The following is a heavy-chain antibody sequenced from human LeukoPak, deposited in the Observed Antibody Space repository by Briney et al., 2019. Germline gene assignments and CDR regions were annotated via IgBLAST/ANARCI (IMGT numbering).Heavy chain of an antibody. CDR2: MNPNSGNT. J-gene: IGHJ5*02. Sequence: ASVKVSGKASGYTFTSYDINWVRQATGQGLEWMGWMNPNSGNTGYAQKFQGRDTMTRNTSISTAYMELSSLRSEDTAVYYCARGLIRSSSRLRGNWFDPWGQGTLVTVSS. CDR1: GYTFTSYD. D-gene: IGHD2-15*01. CDR3: ARGLIRSSSRLRGNWFDP. V-gene: IGHV1-8*01.